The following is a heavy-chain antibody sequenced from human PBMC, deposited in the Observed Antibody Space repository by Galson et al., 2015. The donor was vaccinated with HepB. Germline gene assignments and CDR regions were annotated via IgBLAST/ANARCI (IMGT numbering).Heavy chain of an antibody. Sequence: SLRLSCAASGFTFSSYGMHWVRQAPGKGLEWVAVISYDGSNKYYADSVKGRFTISRGNSKNTLYLQMNSLRAEDTAVYYCAKDSRYSYGSRYYYYYGMDVWGQGTTVTVSS. D-gene: IGHD5-18*01. CDR2: ISYDGSNK. V-gene: IGHV3-30*18. J-gene: IGHJ6*02. CDR1: GFTFSSYG. CDR3: AKDSRYSYGSRYYYYYGMDV.